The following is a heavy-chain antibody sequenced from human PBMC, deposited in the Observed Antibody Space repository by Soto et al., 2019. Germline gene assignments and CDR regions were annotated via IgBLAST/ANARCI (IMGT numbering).Heavy chain of an antibody. D-gene: IGHD2-2*01. CDR2: ISAYNGNT. V-gene: IGHV1-18*04. CDR3: ARDTRVGIVVVPAAPYYYYGMDV. CDR1: GYTFTSYG. Sequence: ASVKVSCKASGYTFTSYGISWVRQAPGQGLEWMGWISAYNGNTNYAQKLQGRVTMTTDTSTSTAYMELRSLRSDDTAAYYCARDTRVGIVVVPAAPYYYYGMDVWGQGTTVTVSS. J-gene: IGHJ6*02.